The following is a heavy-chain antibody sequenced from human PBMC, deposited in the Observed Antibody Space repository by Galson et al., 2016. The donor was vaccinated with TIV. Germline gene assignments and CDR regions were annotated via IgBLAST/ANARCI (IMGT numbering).Heavy chain of an antibody. D-gene: IGHD3-22*01. Sequence: SLRLSCAASGFTFSTFAIHWVRQAPGKGLEWVAVITYDGSDKYYAESVKGRFTISRDNSKKTVYLQVNSLGAEDTAVYYCARGRDYYDTSFYYLFDYWGQGTLVTVSS. CDR1: GFTFSTFA. CDR2: ITYDGSDK. J-gene: IGHJ4*02. CDR3: ARGRDYYDTSFYYLFDY. V-gene: IGHV3-30*04.